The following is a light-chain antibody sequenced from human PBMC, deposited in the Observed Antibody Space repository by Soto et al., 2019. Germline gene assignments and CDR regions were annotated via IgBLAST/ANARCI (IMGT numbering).Light chain of an antibody. CDR1: QTISSW. V-gene: IGKV1-5*03. J-gene: IGKJ1*01. CDR2: KAS. CDR3: QHYNSYSEA. Sequence: DIQVTKSPSTLSGSVGDRVTITFRASQTISSWLAWYQQKPGKAPKLLIYKASTLKSGVPSRFSGSGSGTEFTLTISSLQPDDFATYYCQHYNSYSEAFGQGTKVYIK.